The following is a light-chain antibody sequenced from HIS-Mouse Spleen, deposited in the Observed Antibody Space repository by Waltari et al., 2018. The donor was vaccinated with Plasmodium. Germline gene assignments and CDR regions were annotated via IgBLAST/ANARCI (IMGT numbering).Light chain of an antibody. CDR2: KDS. V-gene: IGLV3-25*03. CDR1: ALQKQS. Sequence: SYELTQPPPVSVSPGQTARITCSGDALQKQSAYWYQQKQGQAPVPVIYKDSERPSGIPERFSGSSSGTTVTLTISGVQAEDEADYYCQSADSSGTYVFGTGTKVTVL. CDR3: QSADSSGTYV. J-gene: IGLJ1*01.